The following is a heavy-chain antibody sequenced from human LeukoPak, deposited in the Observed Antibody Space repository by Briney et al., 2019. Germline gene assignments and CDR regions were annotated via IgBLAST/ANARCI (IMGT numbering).Heavy chain of an antibody. D-gene: IGHD6-6*01. CDR2: INPNSGGT. CDR3: ARGIWSSSNY. CDR1: GYTFTGYY. V-gene: IGHV1-2*06. J-gene: IGHJ4*02. Sequence: GASVKVSCEASGYTFTGYYMRWVRQAPGQGLEWMGRINPNSGGTNYAQKFQGRVTMTRDTSISTAYMELSRLRSDDTAVYYCARGIWSSSNYWGQGTLVTVSS.